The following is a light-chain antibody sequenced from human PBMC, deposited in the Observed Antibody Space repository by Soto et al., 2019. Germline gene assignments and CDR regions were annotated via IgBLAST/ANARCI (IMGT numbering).Light chain of an antibody. V-gene: IGLV1-47*02. J-gene: IGLJ3*02. Sequence: QSVLTQPPSASGTPGQRVTISCSGSSSNIGSKYVYWYQQLPGTAPKLLIYSNYQRPSGVPDRFSGSKSGTSASLAISGLRSEDEADYYCAAWDDSLSGWVFGGGTKVTVL. CDR2: SNY. CDR3: AAWDDSLSGWV. CDR1: SSNIGSKY.